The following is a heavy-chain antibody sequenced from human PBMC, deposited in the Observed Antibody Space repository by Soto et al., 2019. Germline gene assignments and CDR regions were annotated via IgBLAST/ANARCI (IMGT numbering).Heavy chain of an antibody. V-gene: IGHV4-31*03. Sequence: QVQLQESGPGLVKPSQTLSLTCTVSGGSISSGGYYWSWIRQHPGKGLEWIGYIYYSGSTYFNQSLKSRFTKSVDTSKNHFSLQLRSVTAADTAVYYCARAGNSSPSEGANWFDPWGQGTLVTVSS. CDR1: GGSISSGGYY. CDR2: IYYSGST. D-gene: IGHD6-6*01. CDR3: ARAGNSSPSEGANWFDP. J-gene: IGHJ5*02.